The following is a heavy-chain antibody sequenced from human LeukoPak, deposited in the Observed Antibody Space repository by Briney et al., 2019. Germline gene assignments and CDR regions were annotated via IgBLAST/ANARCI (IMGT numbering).Heavy chain of an antibody. J-gene: IGHJ4*02. Sequence: GGSLRLSCAASGFTFSSYGMSWVRQAPGKGLEWVSAISGSGGSTYYADSVKGRFTISRDNSKNTIYLQMESLRVEDTALYYCAKEIGGGKPFHYWGQGTLVTVSS. CDR3: AKEIGGGKPFHY. CDR1: GFTFSSYG. CDR2: ISGSGGST. V-gene: IGHV3-23*01. D-gene: IGHD3-16*01.